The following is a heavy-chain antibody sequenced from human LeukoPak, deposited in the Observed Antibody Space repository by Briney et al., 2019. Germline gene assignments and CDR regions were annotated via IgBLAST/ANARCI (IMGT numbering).Heavy chain of an antibody. CDR1: GFTSSNYG. V-gene: IGHV3-30*18. D-gene: IGHD3-10*01. CDR2: ISYDGTNK. J-gene: IGHJ4*02. CDR3: AKDYYGD. Sequence: PGRSLRLSCAASGFTSSNYGMHWVRQAPGKGLEWVAVISYDGTNKYYADSVKGRFTISRDNSKNTLYLQMNSLRAEDTAVYNCAKDYYGDWGQGTLVTVSS.